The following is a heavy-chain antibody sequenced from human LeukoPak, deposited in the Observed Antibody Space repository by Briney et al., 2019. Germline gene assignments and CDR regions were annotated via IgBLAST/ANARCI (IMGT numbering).Heavy chain of an antibody. Sequence: TGGSLRLSCAASGFTFSSYNMNWVRQAPGKGLEWVSYISTSSNTIYYADSVKGRFTISRDNAKNSLYLQMNDLRAEDTAVYYCARVGSYGMDVWGQGTTVTFSS. D-gene: IGHD3-10*01. CDR1: GFTFSSYN. CDR3: ARVGSYGMDV. CDR2: ISTSSNTI. V-gene: IGHV3-48*01. J-gene: IGHJ6*02.